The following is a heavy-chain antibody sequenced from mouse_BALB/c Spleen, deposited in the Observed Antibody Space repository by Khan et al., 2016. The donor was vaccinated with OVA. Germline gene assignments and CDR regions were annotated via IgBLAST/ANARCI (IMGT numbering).Heavy chain of an antibody. J-gene: IGHJ2*01. V-gene: IGHV5-9-1*01. Sequence: EVELVESGGGLVKPGGSLKLSCAASGLTFSSSAMSWVRQTPEKRLEWVATISTGGRKTYYADSVKGRFTISRDNAKNTLSLQMSSLRSEDTAMYYCVGSNTHVVAFYYWGQGTTLTVSS. CDR2: ISTGGRKT. CDR1: GLTFSSSA. D-gene: IGHD1-1*01. CDR3: VGSNTHVVAFYY.